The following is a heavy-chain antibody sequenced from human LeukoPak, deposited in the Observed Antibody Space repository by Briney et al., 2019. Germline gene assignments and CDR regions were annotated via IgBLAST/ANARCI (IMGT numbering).Heavy chain of an antibody. CDR1: GITFNTYG. CDR3: AELGITMIGGV. V-gene: IGHV3-21*01. CDR2: ISSGSTHM. D-gene: IGHD3-10*02. J-gene: IGHJ6*04. Sequence: GGSLRLSCEVSGITFNTYGMHWVRQAPGKGLEWVSYISSGSTHMYYADSVKGRFTISRDNAKNSLYLQMNSLRAEDTAVYYCAELGITMIGGVWGKGTTVTISS.